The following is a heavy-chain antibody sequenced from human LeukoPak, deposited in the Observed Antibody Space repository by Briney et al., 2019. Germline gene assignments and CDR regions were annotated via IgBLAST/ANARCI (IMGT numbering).Heavy chain of an antibody. D-gene: IGHD3-16*01. V-gene: IGHV4-34*01. J-gene: IGHJ3*02. Sequence: SETLSLTCAVYCGSFSGYYWSWIRQPPGKGLEWIGEIDHSGSTNYNPSLKTRVTISVDTSKNQFSLNLSSVTAADTAVYYCASLIMITFGGVHGGFHIWGQGTRVTVSS. CDR2: IDHSGST. CDR1: CGSFSGYY. CDR3: ASLIMITFGGVHGGFHI.